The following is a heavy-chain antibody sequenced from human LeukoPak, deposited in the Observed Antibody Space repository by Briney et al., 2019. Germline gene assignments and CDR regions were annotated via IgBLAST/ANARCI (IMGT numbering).Heavy chain of an antibody. CDR1: GGTFSSYA. D-gene: IGHD2-21*02. Sequence: SVKVSCKASGGTFSSYAISWVRQAPGQGLDWMGGIIPISGTHNYAQKFQGRVTITTDESTSTAYMELSSLRSEDTAVYYCARPQNYCGGDCYSYAFDIWGQGTMVTVSS. CDR2: IIPISGTH. J-gene: IGHJ3*02. CDR3: ARPQNYCGGDCYSYAFDI. V-gene: IGHV1-69*05.